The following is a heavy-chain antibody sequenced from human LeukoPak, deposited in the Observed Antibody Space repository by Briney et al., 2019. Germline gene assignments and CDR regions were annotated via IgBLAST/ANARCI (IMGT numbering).Heavy chain of an antibody. D-gene: IGHD3-10*01. Sequence: GGSLRLSCAASGFTLSSYAMHWVRQAPGKGLEYVSAISSNGGSTYYTNSVKGRFTISRDNSKNTLYLQMGSLRAEDMAVYYCARKGLELTAGYYMDVWGKGTTVTVSS. CDR3: ARKGLELTAGYYMDV. CDR2: ISSNGGST. J-gene: IGHJ6*03. V-gene: IGHV3-64*01. CDR1: GFTLSSYA.